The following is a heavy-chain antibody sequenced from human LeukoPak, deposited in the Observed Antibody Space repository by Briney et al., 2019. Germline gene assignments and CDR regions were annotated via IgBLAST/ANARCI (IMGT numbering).Heavy chain of an antibody. V-gene: IGHV3-74*01. CDR2: INSDGSST. D-gene: IGHD5-12*01. CDR3: SRSSGYDRYFDY. CDR1: GLIFSSYW. J-gene: IGHJ4*02. Sequence: QTGGSLRLSCAASGLIFSSYWMHWVRQAPGKRLGWVSRINSDGSSTTYADSVKGRFTISRDNAKNTLYLQMNSLRAEDTAVYYCSRSSGYDRYFDYWGQGTLVTVSS.